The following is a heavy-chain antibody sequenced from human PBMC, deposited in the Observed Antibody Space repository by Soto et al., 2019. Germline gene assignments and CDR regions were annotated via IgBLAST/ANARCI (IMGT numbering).Heavy chain of an antibody. J-gene: IGHJ5*02. CDR1: GRSMSPSY. CDR3: ARDRNMGAALLHRWYHP. D-gene: IGHD3-10*01. CDR2: LLYRGTA. V-gene: IGHV4-59*13. Sequence: SETLSLTCTVSGRSMSPSYWTWFRHAPGKGLEWIGHLLYRGTAAYNPALKGRVTISLDTSKNQVSLELSSVTAAGTAVYYCARDRNMGAALLHRWYHPRGQGTLVTLS.